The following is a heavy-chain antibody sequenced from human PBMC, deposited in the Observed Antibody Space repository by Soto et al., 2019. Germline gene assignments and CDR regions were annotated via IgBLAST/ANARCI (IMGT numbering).Heavy chain of an antibody. Sequence: EVQLVESGGGLVQPGGSLRLSCAASGFTLSDNWIHWVRRVPGKGLVWVSGTTSDGSSVTYADSVKGRFTLSRDNAKYTWFLQMDSLRVEDTAMYYCVRAPEQRPFDYWGQGTLVTVSS. CDR2: TTSDGSSV. CDR3: VRAPEQRPFDY. D-gene: IGHD6-25*01. J-gene: IGHJ4*02. CDR1: GFTLSDNW. V-gene: IGHV3-74*03.